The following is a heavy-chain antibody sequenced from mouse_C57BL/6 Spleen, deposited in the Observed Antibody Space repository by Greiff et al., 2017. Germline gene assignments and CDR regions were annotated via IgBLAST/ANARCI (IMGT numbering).Heavy chain of an antibody. D-gene: IGHD1-1*01. Sequence: QVQLQQSGAELVRPGASVTLSCKASGYTFTDYEMHWVKQTPVHGLEWIGAIDPETGGTAYNQKFKGKAILTADKSSSTAYMELRSLTSEDSAVYYCTRCPNTVEAWFAYWGQGTLVTVSA. CDR1: GYTFTDYE. CDR3: TRCPNTVEAWFAY. V-gene: IGHV1-15*01. CDR2: IDPETGGT. J-gene: IGHJ3*01.